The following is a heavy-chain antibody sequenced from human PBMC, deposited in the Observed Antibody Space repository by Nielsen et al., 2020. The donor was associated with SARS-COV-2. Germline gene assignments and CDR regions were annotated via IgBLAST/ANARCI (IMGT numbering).Heavy chain of an antibody. CDR2: MNANRGNT. D-gene: IGHD6-19*01. CDR3: ARSLGIAVADPDY. J-gene: IGHJ4*02. V-gene: IGHV1-8*01. CDR1: GYTFTSYD. Sequence: SVKVSCKDSGYTFTSYDINWVRQATGQGLEWMGWMNANRGNTGYAQKLQGRVTMTRNTSISTAYMELSSLRSEDTAVYYCARSLGIAVADPDYWGQGTLVTVSS.